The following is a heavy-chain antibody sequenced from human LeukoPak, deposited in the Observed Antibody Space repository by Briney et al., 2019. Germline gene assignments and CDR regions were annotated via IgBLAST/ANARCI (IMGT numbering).Heavy chain of an antibody. V-gene: IGHV4-59*08. CDR1: GGSISSYY. J-gene: IGHJ4*02. CDR3: HRGSGKLAPFDS. D-gene: IGHD6-25*01. CDR2: IYYSGST. Sequence: KPSETLSLTCTVSGGSISSYYWSWIRQPPGKGLEWIGYIYYSGSTNYNPSLKSRVTISVDTSKNQFSLKLSSVTAADTAVYYCHRGSGKLAPFDSGGKGTLSTVSS.